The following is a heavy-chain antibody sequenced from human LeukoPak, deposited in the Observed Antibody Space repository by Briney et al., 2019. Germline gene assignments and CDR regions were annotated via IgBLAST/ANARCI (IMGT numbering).Heavy chain of an antibody. CDR2: ISGSGGST. J-gene: IGHJ4*02. CDR1: GFTFSSYA. V-gene: IGHV3-23*01. CDR3: AKGWKAVVPAASYGFDY. D-gene: IGHD2-2*01. Sequence: GGSLRLSCAASGFTFSSYAMSWVRQPPGKGLEWVSAISGSGGSTYYADSVKGRFTISRDNSKNTLYLQMNSLRAEDTAVYYCAKGWKAVVPAASYGFDYWGQGTLVTVSS.